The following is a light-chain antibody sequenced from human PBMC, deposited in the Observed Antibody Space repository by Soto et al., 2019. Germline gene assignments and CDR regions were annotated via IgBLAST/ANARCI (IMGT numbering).Light chain of an antibody. J-gene: IGLJ2*01. CDR3: SSYTGASTEV. CDR2: EVS. CDR1: SGDVGGYNY. Sequence: QSALTQPASVSGSPGQSITISCTGTSGDVGGYNYVSWYQQHPGRAPKLMIYEVSNRPSGVSNRFSGSKSGNTASLTISGLQPEDEADYYCSSYTGASTEVFGGGTKVTVL. V-gene: IGLV2-14*01.